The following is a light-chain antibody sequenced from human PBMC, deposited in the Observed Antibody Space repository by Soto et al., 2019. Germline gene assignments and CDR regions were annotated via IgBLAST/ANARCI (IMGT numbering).Light chain of an antibody. CDR2: GAS. CDR1: QAIRSD. CDR3: QQYNTWPLT. Sequence: EIVMTQSPVALSVSPGERATLSCRASQAIRSDLAWYQQKPGQAPRLLIYGASTRATGFPARFSGSGSGTEFSLTISSLQSEDFAVYYCQQYNTWPLTFGGGTKVEIK. J-gene: IGKJ4*01. V-gene: IGKV3-15*01.